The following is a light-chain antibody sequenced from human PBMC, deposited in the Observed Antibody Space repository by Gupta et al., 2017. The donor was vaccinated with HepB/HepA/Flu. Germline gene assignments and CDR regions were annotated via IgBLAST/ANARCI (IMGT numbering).Light chain of an antibody. CDR3: QKENGAPFT. Sequence: DIQMTQSPSSLSASVGDRVTITCRASQYISFYVAWYQQKPGKVPNLLIYEASTVQSGVPSRFSGSVSGTDFTLTISSRQPEDVATYYCQKENGAPFTFGGGTKVEIK. CDR2: EAS. V-gene: IGKV1-27*01. CDR1: QYISFY. J-gene: IGKJ4*01.